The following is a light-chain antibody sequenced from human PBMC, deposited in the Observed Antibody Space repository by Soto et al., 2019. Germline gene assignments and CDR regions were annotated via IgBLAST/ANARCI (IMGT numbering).Light chain of an antibody. V-gene: IGKV3-20*01. Sequence: EIVLTQSPGTLSLSPGERATLSCRASQSVSSTYLAWYQHKPGQPPTLLIYAASSRVTGIRDRFSGSGSGTDFTLTSSRVEPEVFGVYSCEQYGSSSRWTFGQGTKVEI. CDR1: QSVSSTY. J-gene: IGKJ1*01. CDR2: AAS. CDR3: EQYGSSSRWT.